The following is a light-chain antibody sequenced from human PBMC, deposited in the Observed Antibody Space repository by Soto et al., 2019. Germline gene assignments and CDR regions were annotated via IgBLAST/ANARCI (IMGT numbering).Light chain of an antibody. CDR2: YVS. Sequence: EVVMTQSPLSLPVTLGQPASISCRSSQSLAYIDGNTYLTWFHQRPGQYPRRLIYYVSNRDSGGPDRFSGSGSGPDFTLKIRRVEAEDAGIYYCMQSTHWPPYTVGQGTKLEIK. V-gene: IGKV2-30*01. CDR1: QSLAYIDGNTY. CDR3: MQSTHWPPYT. J-gene: IGKJ2*01.